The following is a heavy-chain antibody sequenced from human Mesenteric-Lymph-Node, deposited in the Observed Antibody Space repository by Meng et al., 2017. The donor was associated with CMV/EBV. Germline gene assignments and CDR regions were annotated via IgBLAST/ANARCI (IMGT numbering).Heavy chain of an antibody. CDR3: LRFLAHGGGFDP. CDR2: MNPNSGNT. Sequence: ASVKVSCKASGYTFTGYYMHWVRQATGQGLEWMGWMNPNSGNTGYAQKFQGRVTMTRNTSISTAYMELSSLRSEDTAVYYCLRFLAHGGGFDPWGQGTLVTVSS. D-gene: IGHD3-3*01. V-gene: IGHV1-8*02. CDR1: GYTFTGYY. J-gene: IGHJ5*02.